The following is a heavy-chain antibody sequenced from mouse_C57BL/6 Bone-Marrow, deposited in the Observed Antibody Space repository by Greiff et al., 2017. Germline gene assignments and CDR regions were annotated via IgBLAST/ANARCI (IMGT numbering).Heavy chain of an antibody. CDR2: IYPSDSET. CDR1: GYTFTSYW. J-gene: IGHJ4*01. CDR3: AREAYGNSYYALEY. D-gene: IGHD2-1*01. V-gene: IGHV1-61*01. Sequence: QVQLQQPGAELVRPGPSVKLSCKASGYTFTSYWMAWVKQRPGQGLEWIGNIYPSDSETHYNQKFKDKATLTVDTSSSTAYMQLSSLTSEDSAVDYCAREAYGNSYYALEYWGQGTTVTVAS.